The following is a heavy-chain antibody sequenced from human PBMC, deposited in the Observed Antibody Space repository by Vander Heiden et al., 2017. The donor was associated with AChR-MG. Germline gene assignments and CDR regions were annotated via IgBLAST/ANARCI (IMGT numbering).Heavy chain of an antibody. Sequence: EVQLVQSGAEVKKPGESLKISCKGSGYSFTSYWIGWVRQMPGKGLEWMGIIYPGDSDTRYSPSFQGQVTISADKSISTAYLQWSSLKASDTAMYYCARQLAADYYYYYMDVWGKGTTVTVSS. D-gene: IGHD3-3*02. J-gene: IGHJ6*03. V-gene: IGHV5-51*01. CDR2: IYPGDSDT. CDR1: GYSFTSYW. CDR3: ARQLAADYYYYYMDV.